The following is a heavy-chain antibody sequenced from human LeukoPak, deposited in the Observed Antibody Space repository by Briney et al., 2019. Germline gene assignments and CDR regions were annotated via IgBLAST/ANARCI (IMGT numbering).Heavy chain of an antibody. Sequence: GGSLRLSCAASGFTFSIYWMSWVRQAPGKGLEWVANIKQDGSEKYYVDSVKGRFTISRDNAKNTLYLQMNSLRAEDTAVYYCARTSTRGWFGELYIDYWGQGTLVTVSS. CDR2: IKQDGSEK. CDR3: ARTSTRGWFGELYIDY. CDR1: GFTFSIYW. V-gene: IGHV3-7*01. D-gene: IGHD3-10*01. J-gene: IGHJ4*02.